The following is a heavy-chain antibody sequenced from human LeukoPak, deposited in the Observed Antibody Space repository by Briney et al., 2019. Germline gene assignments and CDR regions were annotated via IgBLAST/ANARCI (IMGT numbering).Heavy chain of an antibody. CDR2: IYYSGST. V-gene: IGHV4-59*01. D-gene: IGHD3-10*01. Sequence: PSETLSLTCTVSGGSISSYYWSWIRQPPGKGLEWIGYIYYSGSTTYNPSLKSRVTISVDTSKNQFSLKLSSVTAADTAVYYCARDAEVRGAAPGYYYYYYMDVWGKGTTVTVSS. CDR1: GGSISSYY. CDR3: ARDAEVRGAAPGYYYYYYMDV. J-gene: IGHJ6*03.